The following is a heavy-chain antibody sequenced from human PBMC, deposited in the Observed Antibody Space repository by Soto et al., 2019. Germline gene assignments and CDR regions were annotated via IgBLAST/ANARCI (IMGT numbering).Heavy chain of an antibody. J-gene: IGHJ4*02. CDR2: INSGASTT. CDR1: GFTFSSSW. CDR3: ARGPTGWFGYDY. D-gene: IGHD3-10*01. Sequence: EVQLVESGGGLVQPGGSLRLSCAASGFTFSSSWMHWVRQAPGKGLVWVSRINSGASTTNYADSVKGRFTISRDNARNTLYLQMDSRTADDTAVYYCARGPTGWFGYDYWGQGTLVTVSS. V-gene: IGHV3-74*01.